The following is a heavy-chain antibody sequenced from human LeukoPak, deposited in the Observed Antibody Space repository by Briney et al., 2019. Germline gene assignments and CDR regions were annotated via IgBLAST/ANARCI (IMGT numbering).Heavy chain of an antibody. Sequence: GASVKVSCKASGYTFTGYYMHWVRQAPGQGLEWMGWINPNSGGTNYAQKFQGRVTMTRDTSISTAYMELSRLRSDDTAVYYCARAGSSSIRQVFSDDAFDIWGQGTMVTVSS. CDR2: INPNSGGT. CDR3: ARAGSSSIRQVFSDDAFDI. V-gene: IGHV1-2*02. CDR1: GYTFTGYY. D-gene: IGHD6-6*01. J-gene: IGHJ3*02.